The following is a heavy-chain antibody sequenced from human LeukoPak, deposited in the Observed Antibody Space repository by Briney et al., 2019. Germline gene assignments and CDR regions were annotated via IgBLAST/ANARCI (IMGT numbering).Heavy chain of an antibody. Sequence: GESLKISCKGSGYSFTSYWIGWVRQMPGKGLEWMGIIYPGDSDTRYSPSFQGQVTISADKSISTAYLQWSSLKASDTAMYYCARGPYCSSTSCYGVGWFDPWGQGTLVTVSS. CDR1: GYSFTSYW. CDR3: ARGPYCSSTSCYGVGWFDP. V-gene: IGHV5-51*01. D-gene: IGHD2-2*01. J-gene: IGHJ5*02. CDR2: IYPGDSDT.